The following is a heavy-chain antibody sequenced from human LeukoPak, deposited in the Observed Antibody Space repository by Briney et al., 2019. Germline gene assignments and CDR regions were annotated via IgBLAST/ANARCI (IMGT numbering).Heavy chain of an antibody. J-gene: IGHJ4*02. D-gene: IGHD2-15*01. CDR3: ARFHRGWYFDY. CDR2: INWNGGST. V-gene: IGHV3-20*04. Sequence: GGSLRLSCAASGFTFDDYGMSWVRQAPGKGLEWVSGINWNGGSTGYADSVKGRFTISRDNSKNTLYLQMNSLRAEDTAVYYCARFHRGWYFDYWGQGTLVTVSS. CDR1: GFTFDDYG.